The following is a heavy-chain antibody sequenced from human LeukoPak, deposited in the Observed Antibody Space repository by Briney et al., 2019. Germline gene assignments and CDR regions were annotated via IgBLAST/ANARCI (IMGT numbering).Heavy chain of an antibody. J-gene: IGHJ4*02. V-gene: IGHV3-7*01. CDR3: AGDGRWLGN. CDR2: IKQDGSEK. Sequence: GGSLRLSCVASGSTFSTYWMRWVRQAPGKGLEWVANIKQDGSEKYYVDSVKGRFTISRDNAKNSLYLQMNSLRAEDTALYYCAGDGRWLGNWGQGTLVTVSS. CDR1: GSTFSTYW. D-gene: IGHD6-19*01.